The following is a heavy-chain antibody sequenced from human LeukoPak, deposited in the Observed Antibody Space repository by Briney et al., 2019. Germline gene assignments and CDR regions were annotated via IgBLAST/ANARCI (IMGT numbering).Heavy chain of an antibody. V-gene: IGHV3-30-3*01. D-gene: IGHD1-26*01. Sequence: PGGSLRLSCAASGFTFSSYWMHWVRQAPGKGLEWVAVISYDGSNKYYADSVKGRFTISRDNSKNTLYLQMNSLRAEDTAVYYCARALLVGGSSIDAFDIWGQGTMVTVSS. CDR3: ARALLVGGSSIDAFDI. CDR1: GFTFSSYW. CDR2: ISYDGSNK. J-gene: IGHJ3*02.